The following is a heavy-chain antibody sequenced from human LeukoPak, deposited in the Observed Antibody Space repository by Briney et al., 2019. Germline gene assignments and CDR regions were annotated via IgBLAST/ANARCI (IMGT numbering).Heavy chain of an antibody. V-gene: IGHV3-74*01. Sequence: GGSLRLSCAAPGFSFSTYWMHWVRQAPGKGLVWVSRINSDGSSTNYADSVKGRFTISRDNAKNTLYLQMNSLRAEDTAVYYCARPSSPLGSPFFYYYMDVWGKGTTVTVSS. J-gene: IGHJ6*03. CDR2: INSDGSST. D-gene: IGHD2-15*01. CDR3: ARPSSPLGSPFFYYYMDV. CDR1: GFSFSTYW.